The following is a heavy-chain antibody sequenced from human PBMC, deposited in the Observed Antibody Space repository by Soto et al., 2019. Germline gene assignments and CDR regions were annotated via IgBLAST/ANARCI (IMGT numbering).Heavy chain of an antibody. J-gene: IGHJ6*02. CDR3: ARFVRSCSGTTCYTRTDV. D-gene: IGHD2-2*02. CDR2: IYSSGST. Sequence: SLTCTVSGGSVSSDTHYWSWIRQPPGKRLEWIGLIYSSGSTNYNPSLKSRVTMSVDTSKNQFSLKLRSVIVADTAVYHCARFVRSCSGTTCYTRTDVWGQGTTVTVSS. CDR1: GGSVSSDTHY. V-gene: IGHV4-61*01.